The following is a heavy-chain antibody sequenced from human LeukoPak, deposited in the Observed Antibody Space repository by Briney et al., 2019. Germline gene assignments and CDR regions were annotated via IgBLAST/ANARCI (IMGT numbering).Heavy chain of an antibody. CDR2: ISSSSSTI. J-gene: IGHJ4*02. V-gene: IGHV3-48*01. CDR1: GFTFSNYS. D-gene: IGHD3-22*01. Sequence: GGSLRLSCAASGFTFSNYSMNWVRQAPGKGLERVSYISSSSSTIYYADSVKGRFTISRDNAKNSLYLQMNSLRAEDTAVYYCARALKSYDSSGYYYGSWGQGTLVTVSS. CDR3: ARALKSYDSSGYYYGS.